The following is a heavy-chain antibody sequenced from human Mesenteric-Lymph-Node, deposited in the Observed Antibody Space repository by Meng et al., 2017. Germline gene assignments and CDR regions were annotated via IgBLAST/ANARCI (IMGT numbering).Heavy chain of an antibody. D-gene: IGHD3-22*01. V-gene: IGHV1-46*01. CDR1: GYTFTSYY. J-gene: IGHJ4*02. CDR2: INPSGGST. Sequence: ASVKVSCKASGYTFTSYYMHWVRQAPGQGLEWMGIINPSGGSTSYAQKFQGRVTMTRDTSTSTVYMELSSLRSEDTAVYYCARGRNDYDSSGYYVVWVDYFDYWGQGTLVTVSS. CDR3: ARGRNDYDSSGYYVVWVDYFDY.